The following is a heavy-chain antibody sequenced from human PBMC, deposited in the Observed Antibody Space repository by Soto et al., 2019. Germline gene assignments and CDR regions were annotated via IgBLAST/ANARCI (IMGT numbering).Heavy chain of an antibody. D-gene: IGHD5-18*01. Sequence: ASVKVSCKASGYTFTSYGISWARQAPGQGLEWMGWISAYNGNTNYAQKLQGRVTMTTDTSTSTAYMELRSLRAEDTAVYYCAKDPGGAAMVAFDWFDPWGQGTLVTVSS. J-gene: IGHJ5*02. CDR2: ISAYNGNT. CDR1: GYTFTSYG. CDR3: AKDPGGAAMVAFDWFDP. V-gene: IGHV1-18*01.